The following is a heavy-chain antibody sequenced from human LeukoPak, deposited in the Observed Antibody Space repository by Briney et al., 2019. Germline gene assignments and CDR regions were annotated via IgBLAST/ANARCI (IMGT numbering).Heavy chain of an antibody. V-gene: IGHV1-8*02. CDR1: GYIFSNYD. CDR2: MNPNSGDT. Sequence: SVKVSCKASGYIFSNYDFNWVRQDTGQGLEWMGWMNPNSGDTDYAEKFQGRVTMTRNTSITTAYMELSGLRSEDTAVYYCVRQDDSSGYSFDYWGQGTLVTVSS. D-gene: IGHD3-22*01. CDR3: VRQDDSSGYSFDY. J-gene: IGHJ4*02.